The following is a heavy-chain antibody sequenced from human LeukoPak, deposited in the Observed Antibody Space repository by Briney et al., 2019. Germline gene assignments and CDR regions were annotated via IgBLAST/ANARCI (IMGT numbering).Heavy chain of an antibody. V-gene: IGHV3-74*03. D-gene: IGHD6-19*01. CDR2: INSDGRTT. Sequence: GGSLRLSCAASGLTFNSYWMHWVRQAPGKGLVWVSRINSDGRTTTYADSVKGRFIISRDNAKNTMYLQMNSLRAEDTAVYYCAKDESPIAVAVLFDYWGQGTLVTVSS. CDR3: AKDESPIAVAVLFDY. J-gene: IGHJ4*02. CDR1: GLTFNSYW.